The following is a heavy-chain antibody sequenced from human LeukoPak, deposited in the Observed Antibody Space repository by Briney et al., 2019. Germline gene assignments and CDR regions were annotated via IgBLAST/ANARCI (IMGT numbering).Heavy chain of an antibody. V-gene: IGHV1-69*02. CDR1: GGTFSSYT. CDR3: ARSSTVAPTDFDY. D-gene: IGHD6-6*01. J-gene: IGHJ4*02. Sequence: SVKVSCKASGGTFSSYTISWVRHAPGQGLEWMRRSITILAIANYAQKLQGRVTITADKSTSTAYMELSSLRSEDTAVYYCARSSTVAPTDFDYWGQGTLVTVSS. CDR2: SITILAIA.